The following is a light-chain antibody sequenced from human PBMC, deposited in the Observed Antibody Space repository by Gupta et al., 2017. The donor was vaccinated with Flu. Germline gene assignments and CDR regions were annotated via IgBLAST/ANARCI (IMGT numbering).Light chain of an antibody. CDR3: QQSFTSPRT. CDR2: SAS. J-gene: IGKJ2*01. CDR1: QYISNY. Sequence: SLSASVGDRGNISGRATQYISNYLNWYQQKAGKAPHLLILSASRLQSGVPSRFSGSGSGKDFTLTISGLQAEDFTTYYCQQSFTSPRTFGQGTRLELK. V-gene: IGKV1-39*01.